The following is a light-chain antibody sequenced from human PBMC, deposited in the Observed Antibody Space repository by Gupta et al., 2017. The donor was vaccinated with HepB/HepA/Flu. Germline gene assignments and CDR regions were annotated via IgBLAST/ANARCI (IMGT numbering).Light chain of an antibody. CDR2: GSS. CDR1: QYIDNY. CDR3: QQYDKWPPIT. J-gene: IGKJ5*01. V-gene: IGKV3-15*01. Sequence: EIVMTQSPATLSVSPGERATLSCRASQYIDNYLAWYQQIPGQAPRLLIYGSSTRATDIPARFSGSGSGTEFTLTISSLQSEDFAVYYCQQYDKWPPITFGQGTRLEIK.